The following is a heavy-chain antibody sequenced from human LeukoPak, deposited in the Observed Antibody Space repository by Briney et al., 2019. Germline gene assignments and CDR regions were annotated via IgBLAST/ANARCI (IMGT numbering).Heavy chain of an antibody. D-gene: IGHD1-1*01. J-gene: IGHJ5*02. CDR3: TTRRSGTTSFWFDP. V-gene: IGHV1-24*01. Sequence: ASVKVSCKASGYTFTSYYMHWVRQAPGQGLEWMGGFDSEDGETIYAQKFQGRVTMIEDTSTDTAYIELSSLRSEDTAVYYCTTRRSGTTSFWFDPWGQGTLVTVSS. CDR2: FDSEDGET. CDR1: GYTFTSYY.